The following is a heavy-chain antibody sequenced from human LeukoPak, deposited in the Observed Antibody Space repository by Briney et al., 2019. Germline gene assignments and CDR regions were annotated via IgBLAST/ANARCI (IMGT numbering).Heavy chain of an antibody. CDR1: GFTFSSYE. Sequence: PGGSLRLSCAASGFTFSSYEMNWVRQAPGKGLEWVSYISSSGSTIYYADSVKGRFTISRDNAKNSLYLQMNSLRAEDTAVYYCATEKNYYDSSGYHSAFAYWGQGTLVTVSS. D-gene: IGHD3-22*01. J-gene: IGHJ4*02. CDR2: ISSSGSTI. CDR3: ATEKNYYDSSGYHSAFAY. V-gene: IGHV3-48*03.